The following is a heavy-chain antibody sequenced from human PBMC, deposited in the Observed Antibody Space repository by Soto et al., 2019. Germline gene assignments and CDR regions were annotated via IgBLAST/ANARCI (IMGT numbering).Heavy chain of an antibody. Sequence: ASVKVSCKASGYTCTIYGISCVLQSPLQGLDWMGWISAYNGNTNYAQKLQGRVTMTTDTSTSTAYMELRSLRSDDTAVYYCARDHPYSTPSNAPIDWGQGTLVTVSS. D-gene: IGHD2-21*01. J-gene: IGHJ4*02. CDR2: ISAYNGNT. CDR1: GYTCTIYG. CDR3: ARDHPYSTPSNAPID. V-gene: IGHV1-18*01.